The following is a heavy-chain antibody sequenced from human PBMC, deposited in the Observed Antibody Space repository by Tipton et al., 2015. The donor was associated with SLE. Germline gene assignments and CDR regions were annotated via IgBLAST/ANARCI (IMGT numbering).Heavy chain of an antibody. D-gene: IGHD1-1*01. J-gene: IGHJ4*02. CDR3: ARASERIGHFDY. V-gene: IGHV4-39*07. CDR2: IYYTGRT. CDR1: GDSITRSDCY. Sequence: TLSLTCKVSGDSITRSDCYWGWIRQPPGKGLEWIGNIYYTGRTYYNPSLKSRVTISLDTSKSQFSLELSSVTAADTAVYYCARASERIGHFDYWGRGTLVTVSS.